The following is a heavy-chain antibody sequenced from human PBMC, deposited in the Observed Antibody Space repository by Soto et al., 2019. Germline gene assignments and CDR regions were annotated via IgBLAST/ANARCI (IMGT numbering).Heavy chain of an antibody. Sequence: QVHLVASGGGFVKTSGSLTLACGGSGFTFSDYYMSWVRQAPGKGLEWVAYISSTGNVIYYADSVKGRFTISRDNAKNSVFLQMNNLRAEDTALYFCAKMSSENYYDPVFSWGQGTLVTVSS. CDR3: AKMSSENYYDPVFS. CDR2: ISSTGNVI. CDR1: GFTFSDYY. J-gene: IGHJ4*02. D-gene: IGHD3-22*01. V-gene: IGHV3-11*01.